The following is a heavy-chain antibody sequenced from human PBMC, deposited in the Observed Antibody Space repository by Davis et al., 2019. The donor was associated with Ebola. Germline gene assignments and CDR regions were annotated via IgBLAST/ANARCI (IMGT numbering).Heavy chain of an antibody. CDR3: ARGADFWSGYSAADAFDI. CDR1: GFTFSSYW. D-gene: IGHD3-3*01. V-gene: IGHV3-48*01. J-gene: IGHJ3*02. CDR2: ISSSSSTI. Sequence: GESLKISCAASGFTFSSYWMSWVRQAPGKGLEWVSYISSSSSTIYYADSVKGRFTISRDNAKNSLYLQMNSLRAGDTAVYYCARGADFWSGYSAADAFDIWGQGTMVTVSS.